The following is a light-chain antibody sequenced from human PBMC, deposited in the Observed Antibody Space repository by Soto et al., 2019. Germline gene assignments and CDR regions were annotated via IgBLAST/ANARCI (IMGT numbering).Light chain of an antibody. Sequence: QSVLAQPPSASESPGQRVTISCSVSSSNVGSNAVNWYQQLPGTAPTLLIYSNNERLSGVPGRFSGSKSGTSASLAISGLQSEDEADYYCATWDDSLNGYVFGTGTKV. CDR3: ATWDDSLNGYV. CDR1: SSNVGSNA. CDR2: SNN. J-gene: IGLJ1*01. V-gene: IGLV1-44*01.